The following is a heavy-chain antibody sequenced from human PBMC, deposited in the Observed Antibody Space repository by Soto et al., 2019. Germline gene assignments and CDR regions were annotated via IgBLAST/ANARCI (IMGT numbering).Heavy chain of an antibody. V-gene: IGHV1-69*01. D-gene: IGHD1-26*01. J-gene: IGHJ5*02. CDR1: GGTFSSYA. CDR2: IIPIFGTA. CDR3: ARDPHSGSYRGWFDP. Sequence: QVQLVQSGAEVKKPGSSVKVSCKASGGTFSSYAISWVRQAPGQGLEWMGGIIPIFGTANYAQKFQGRVTITADESTSTAYRELSSLRSEDTAVYYCARDPHSGSYRGWFDPWGQGTLVTVSS.